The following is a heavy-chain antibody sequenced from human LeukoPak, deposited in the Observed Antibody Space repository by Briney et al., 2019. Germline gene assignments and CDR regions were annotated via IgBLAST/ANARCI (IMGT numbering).Heavy chain of an antibody. CDR2: ISYDGSNK. D-gene: IGHD3-22*01. CDR1: GFTFSSYA. Sequence: GGSLRLSCAASGFTFSSYAMHWVRQAPGKGLEWVAVISYDGSNKYYAASVKGRFTIARDNSKNTLYLQMNSLRAGDTAVYYCAKGSKLVVITRDHYMAVWGKGTTVTISS. CDR3: AKGSKLVVITRDHYMAV. J-gene: IGHJ6*03. V-gene: IGHV3-30*01.